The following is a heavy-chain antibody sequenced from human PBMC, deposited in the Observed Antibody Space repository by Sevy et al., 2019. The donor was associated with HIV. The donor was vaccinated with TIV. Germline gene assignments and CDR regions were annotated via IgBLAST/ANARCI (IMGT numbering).Heavy chain of an antibody. D-gene: IGHD6-19*01. CDR1: GYTFTGYY. V-gene: IGHV1-2*06. CDR3: AREDSSSGWHTDFDY. CDR2: INPNSGGT. J-gene: IGHJ4*02. Sequence: ASVKVSCKASGYTFTGYYMHWVRQAPGQGLEWMGRINPNSGGTNYAQKFQGRVTMTRDTSISTAYMELSRLRSDDTAVYYCAREDSSSGWHTDFDYWGQGTLVTVSS.